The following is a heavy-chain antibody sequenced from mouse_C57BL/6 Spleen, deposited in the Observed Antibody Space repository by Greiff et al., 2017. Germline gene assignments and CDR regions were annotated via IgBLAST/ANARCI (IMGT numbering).Heavy chain of an antibody. CDR1: GYTFTSYW. CDR2: IYPSDSET. CDR3: ARSNSNYAYYYAMDY. Sequence: QVQLQQPGAELVRPGSSVKLSCKASGYTFTSYWMDWVKQRPGQGLEWIGNIYPSDSETHYNQKFKDKATLTVDKSSSIAYMQLSSLTSEDSAVYYCARSNSNYAYYYAMDYWGQGTSVTVSS. V-gene: IGHV1-61*01. J-gene: IGHJ4*01. D-gene: IGHD2-5*01.